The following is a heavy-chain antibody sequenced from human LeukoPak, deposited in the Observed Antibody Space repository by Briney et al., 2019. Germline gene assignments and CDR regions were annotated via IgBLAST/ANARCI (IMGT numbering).Heavy chain of an antibody. J-gene: IGHJ4*02. CDR3: AKEEIPNDY. CDR1: VFTFSTSA. V-gene: IGHV3-23*01. CDR2: ISISGGTT. D-gene: IGHD2-2*02. Sequence: GGSLRLSCVVSVFTFSTSAIPWVRQAPGKGLEWVSGISISGGTTYYADSVEGRFTISRDNSKNTLYLQMNSLRAEDTAVYYCAKEEIPNDYWGRGTLVTVSS.